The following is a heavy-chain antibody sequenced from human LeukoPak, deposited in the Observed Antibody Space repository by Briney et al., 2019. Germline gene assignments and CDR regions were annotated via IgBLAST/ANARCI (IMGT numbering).Heavy chain of an antibody. CDR1: GFTFSSYG. J-gene: IGHJ6*02. D-gene: IGHD5-18*01. CDR2: ISYDGSNK. CDR3: AKGDVDTAMVTRYYGMDV. V-gene: IGHV3-30*18. Sequence: GRSLRLSCAASGFTFSSYGMHWVRQAPGKGLEWVAVISYDGSNKYYADSVKGRFTISRDNSKNTLYLQMNSLRAEDTAVYYCAKGDVDTAMVTRYYGMDVWGQGTTVTVSS.